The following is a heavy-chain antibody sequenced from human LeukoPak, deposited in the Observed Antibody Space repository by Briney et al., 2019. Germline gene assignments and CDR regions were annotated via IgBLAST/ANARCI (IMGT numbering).Heavy chain of an antibody. CDR3: ARPAVRLGELSWNWFDP. D-gene: IGHD3-16*02. CDR2: IKQDGSEK. J-gene: IGHJ5*02. V-gene: IGHV3-7*01. CDR1: GFTFSSYW. Sequence: GGSLRLSCAASGFTFSSYWMSWVRQAPGKGLEWVANIKQDGSEKYYVDSVKGRFTISRDNAKNSLYLQMNSLRAEDTAVYYCARPAVRLGELSWNWFDPWGQGTLVTVSS.